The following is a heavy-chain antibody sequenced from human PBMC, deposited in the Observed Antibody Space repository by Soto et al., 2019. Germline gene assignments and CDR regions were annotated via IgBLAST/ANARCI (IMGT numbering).Heavy chain of an antibody. V-gene: IGHV3-53*02. CDR1: GFSVSSTY. CDR3: ARHPPTNIWPAALAY. Sequence: EVQLVETGGGLIQPGGSLTLSCAASGFSVSSTYMSWVRQAPGKGLQWVSVLYVGGTTYYANSVKGRFTISRDNSRNTLYLHLDSLTTEDTAVYYCARHPPTNIWPAALAYWGQGALVTVSS. D-gene: IGHD5-12*01. J-gene: IGHJ4*02. CDR2: LYVGGTT.